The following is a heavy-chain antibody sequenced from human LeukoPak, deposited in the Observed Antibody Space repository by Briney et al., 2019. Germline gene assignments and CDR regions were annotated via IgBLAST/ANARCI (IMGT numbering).Heavy chain of an antibody. D-gene: IGHD4-17*01. V-gene: IGHV3-23*01. CDR1: GFTFSSYA. J-gene: IGHJ4*02. CDR2: IGSGGGTT. Sequence: YPGGSLRLSCAASGFTFSSYAMSWVRQAPGKGLEWVSVIGSGGGTTYYADSVKGRFTISRDNSKNTLYLQMNSLRAEDTAVYYCAKDPTMTPVTTFSNYWGQGTLVTVSS. CDR3: AKDPTMTPVTTFSNY.